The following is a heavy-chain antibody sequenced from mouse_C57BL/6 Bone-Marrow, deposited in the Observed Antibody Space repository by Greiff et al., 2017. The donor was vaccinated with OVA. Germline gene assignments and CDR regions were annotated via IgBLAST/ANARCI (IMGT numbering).Heavy chain of an antibody. D-gene: IGHD2-4*01. CDR3: ARTYDYGGFAY. V-gene: IGHV1-81*01. Sequence: QVHVKQSGAELARPGASVKLSCKASGYTFTSYGISWVKQRTGQGLEWIGEIYPRSGNTYYNEKFKGKATLTADKSSSTAYMELRSLTSEDSAVYVCARTYDYGGFAYWGQGTLVTVSA. CDR2: IYPRSGNT. CDR1: GYTFTSYG. J-gene: IGHJ3*01.